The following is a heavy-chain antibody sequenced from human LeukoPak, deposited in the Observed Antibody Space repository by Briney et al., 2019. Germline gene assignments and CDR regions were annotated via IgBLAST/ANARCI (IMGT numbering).Heavy chain of an antibody. CDR1: GFTFISYD. CDR2: IDTAGGT. V-gene: IGHV3-13*04. CDR3: ARRRYGLGSYSDAFDI. D-gene: IGHD3-10*01. Sequence: PGGSLRLSCAASGFTFISYDMHWVRHPKGKGLEWVSGIDTAGGTYYAGSVKGRFTSSRENAKNSLSHQMNSLRAGDTAVYYCARRRYGLGSYSDAFDIWGQGTMVTVSS. J-gene: IGHJ3*02.